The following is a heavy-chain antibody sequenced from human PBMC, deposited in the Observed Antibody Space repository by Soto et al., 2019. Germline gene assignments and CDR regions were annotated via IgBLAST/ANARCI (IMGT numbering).Heavy chain of an antibody. V-gene: IGHV2-5*01. D-gene: IGHD2-2*01. CDR1: GFSLTTSGVG. CDR3: AQHTIEPATNWFDP. CDR2: IDWNDDK. Sequence: SGPTLVNPTQTLTLTCTFSGFSLTTSGVGVGWIRQPPGKALEWLALIDWNDDKRYSPSLKGRLTITKDTSKKQVVLAMTNMDPVDTATYYCAQHTIEPATNWFDPWGPGALVTVSS. J-gene: IGHJ5*02.